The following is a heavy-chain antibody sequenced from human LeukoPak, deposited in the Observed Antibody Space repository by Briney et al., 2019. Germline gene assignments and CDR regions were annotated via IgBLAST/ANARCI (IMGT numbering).Heavy chain of an antibody. D-gene: IGHD5-24*01. CDR3: ARGSTRGLFYYYYGMDV. Sequence: NPSETLSLTCAVYGGSFSGYYWSWIRQPPGKGLEWIGEINHSGSTNYNPSLKSRVTISVDTSKNQFSLKLSSVTAADTAVYYCARGSTRGLFYYYYGMDVWGQGTTVTVSS. CDR2: INHSGST. J-gene: IGHJ6*02. CDR1: GGSFSGYY. V-gene: IGHV4-34*01.